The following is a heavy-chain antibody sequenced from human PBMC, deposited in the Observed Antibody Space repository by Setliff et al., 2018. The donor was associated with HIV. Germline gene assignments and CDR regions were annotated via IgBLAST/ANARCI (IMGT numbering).Heavy chain of an antibody. CDR2: IIPIFGTA. V-gene: IGHV1-69*13. Sequence: GASVKVSCKTSRGTFSSYAVSRVRQGPGQGLEWMGGIIPIFGTAKYAQKFQGRVIITADESSTTAYVELSSLRSDDTAVYYCARDGLLEAGIRFDYWGQGTLVTVSS. J-gene: IGHJ4*02. D-gene: IGHD6-19*01. CDR3: ARDGLLEAGIRFDY. CDR1: RGTFSSYA.